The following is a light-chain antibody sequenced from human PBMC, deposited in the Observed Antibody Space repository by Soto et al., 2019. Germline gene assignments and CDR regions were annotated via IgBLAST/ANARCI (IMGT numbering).Light chain of an antibody. CDR2: DAS. J-gene: IGKJ4*01. CDR3: QHDYNLLT. CDR1: QSVFNY. V-gene: IGKV3-11*01. Sequence: EVVLTQSPATLSLSPGDRATLSCRASQSVFNYLAWYQQKPGQAPRLLIYDASNRATGIPARFSGSGSGTDFTLTVSSLQPEDFAVYYCQHDYNLLTFGGGTKVDI.